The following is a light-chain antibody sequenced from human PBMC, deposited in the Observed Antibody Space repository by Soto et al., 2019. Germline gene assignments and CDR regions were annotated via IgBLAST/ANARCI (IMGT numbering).Light chain of an antibody. J-gene: IGKJ5*01. V-gene: IGKV4-1*01. CDR2: WAS. CDR3: QQYDSIPIT. CDR1: QSVLYSSNNKNY. Sequence: DIVMTQSPDSLAVSLGEGATINCKSSQSVLYSSNNKNYLAWYQQKAGQPPKMLIYWASTRGSGVPDRFSGSGSGTDFTLTISSLQAEDVGVYYCQQYDSIPITFGQGTRLEIK.